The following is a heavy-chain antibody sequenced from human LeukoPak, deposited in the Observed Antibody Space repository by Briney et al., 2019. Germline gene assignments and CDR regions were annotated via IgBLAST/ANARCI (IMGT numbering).Heavy chain of an antibody. J-gene: IGHJ6*02. Sequence: GGSLRLSCAASGFTFDDYTMHWVRQAPGMGLEWVSLISWDGGSTYYADSVKGRFTISRDNSKNSLYLQMNSLRTEDTALYYCAKDIGYPYYYGMDVWGQGTTVTVSS. V-gene: IGHV3-43*01. CDR2: ISWDGGST. D-gene: IGHD5-12*01. CDR3: AKDIGYPYYYGMDV. CDR1: GFTFDDYT.